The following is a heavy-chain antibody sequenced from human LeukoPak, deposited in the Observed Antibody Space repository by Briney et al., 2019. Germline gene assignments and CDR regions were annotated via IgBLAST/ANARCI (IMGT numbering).Heavy chain of an antibody. CDR2: IYYSGST. CDR1: GGSISSYY. D-gene: IGHD5-18*01. CDR3: ARDGYSYGYVGYFDS. J-gene: IGHJ4*02. V-gene: IGHV4-59*12. Sequence: SETLSLTCTVSGGSISSYYLSWIRQPPGKGLEWIGYIYYSGSTNYNPSLKSRVTISVDTSKNQFSLKLSSVTAADTAVYYCARDGYSYGYVGYFDSWGQGTLVTVSS.